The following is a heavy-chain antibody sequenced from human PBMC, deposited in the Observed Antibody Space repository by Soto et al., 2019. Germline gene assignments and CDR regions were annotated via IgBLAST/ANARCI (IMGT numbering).Heavy chain of an antibody. Sequence: QVQLVQSGAEVKKPGASVKVSCKASGYTFTSYGISWVRQAPGQGLEWRGWISAYNGNTNYAQKLQGRVTMTTDTSTSTAYMELRSLRSDDTAVYYCARDLAALVYYYYYYYGMDVWGQGTTVTVSS. CDR2: ISAYNGNT. CDR1: GYTFTSYG. V-gene: IGHV1-18*04. D-gene: IGHD6-13*01. CDR3: ARDLAALVYYYYYYYGMDV. J-gene: IGHJ6*02.